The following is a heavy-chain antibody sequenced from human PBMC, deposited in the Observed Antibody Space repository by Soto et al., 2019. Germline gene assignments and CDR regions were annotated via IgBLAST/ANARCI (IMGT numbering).Heavy chain of an antibody. Sequence: GGSLRLSCVASGFTFSNYGMHWVRQAPGKGLEWVAVISYDGSNKYYADSVKGRFTISRDNSKNTLYLQMNSLRAEDTAVYYCAKDADTYYYYYGMDVWGQGTTVTVSS. J-gene: IGHJ6*02. CDR3: AKDADTYYYYYGMDV. CDR2: ISYDGSNK. V-gene: IGHV3-30*18. D-gene: IGHD3-9*01. CDR1: GFTFSNYG.